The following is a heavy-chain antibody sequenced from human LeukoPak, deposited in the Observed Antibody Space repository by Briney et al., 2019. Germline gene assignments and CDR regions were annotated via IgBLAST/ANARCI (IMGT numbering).Heavy chain of an antibody. V-gene: IGHV4-34*01. Sequence: SETLSLTCAVYGGSFSGYYWSWIRQPPGKGLEWIGEINHRGSTNYNPSLKSRVTISVDTSKNQFSLKLGSVTAADTAVYYCARVVGYGDYLRPGAFDIWGQGTMVTVSS. J-gene: IGHJ3*02. D-gene: IGHD4-17*01. CDR3: ARVVGYGDYLRPGAFDI. CDR1: GGSFSGYY. CDR2: INHRGST.